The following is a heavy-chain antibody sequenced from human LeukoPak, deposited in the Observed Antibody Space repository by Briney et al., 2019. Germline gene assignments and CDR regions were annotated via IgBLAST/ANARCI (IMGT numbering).Heavy chain of an antibody. CDR3: ARGQGEYYFDY. J-gene: IGHJ4*02. CDR1: GFTFSSYW. V-gene: IGHV3-7*01. Sequence: PGGSLRLSCAASGFTFSSYWMSWVRQAPGKGLEWVANIKKDGSEKHYVDSVEGRFTISRDNAKNSLYLQMNSLRAEDTAVYYCARGQGEYYFDYWGQGTLVTVSS. CDR2: IKKDGSEK. D-gene: IGHD3-16*01.